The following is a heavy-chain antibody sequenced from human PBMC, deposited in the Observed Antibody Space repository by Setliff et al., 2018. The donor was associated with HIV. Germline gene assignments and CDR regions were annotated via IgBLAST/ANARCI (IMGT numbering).Heavy chain of an antibody. CDR3: ARGGYYYGSGKGNWFDP. CDR1: GYTFTGYY. D-gene: IGHD3-10*01. Sequence: GASVKVSCKASGYTFTGYYIHWVRQAPGQGLEWMGWMNPNSGNTGYAQKFQGRVTMTRNTSISTAYMELSSLRSEDTAVYYCARGGYYYGSGKGNWFDPWGQGTLVTVSS. J-gene: IGHJ5*02. CDR2: MNPNSGNT. V-gene: IGHV1-8*02.